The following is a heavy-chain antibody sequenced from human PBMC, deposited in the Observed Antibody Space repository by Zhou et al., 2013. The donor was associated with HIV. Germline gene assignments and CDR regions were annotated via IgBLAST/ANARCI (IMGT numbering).Heavy chain of an antibody. CDR3: VGRQKYNPGNVGNFDF. CDR1: GGTFSSYA. CDR2: TIPHFGVI. D-gene: IGHD1-20*01. J-gene: IGHJ4*02. Sequence: QVQVVQSGAEVKKPGSSVKVSCKASGGTFSSYAISWVRQAPGQQLEWMGGTIPHFGVINPAQKFKDRLRLTADASTTTVYMDLSGLEFADTAVYYCVGRQKYNPGNVGNFDFWGQGTLVTVSS. V-gene: IGHV1-69*13.